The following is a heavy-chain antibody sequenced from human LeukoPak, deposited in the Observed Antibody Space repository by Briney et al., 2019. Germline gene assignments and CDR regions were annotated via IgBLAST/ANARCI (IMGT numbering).Heavy chain of an antibody. J-gene: IGHJ6*02. D-gene: IGHD3-3*01. CDR2: IGTAGDT. CDR3: ARGTYYDFWSGYDYYGMDV. Sequence: GGSLRLSCAASGFTFSSYDMHWVRQATGKGLEWVSAIGTAGDTYYPGSVKGRFTISRENAKNSLYLQMSSLRAGDTAVYYCARGTYYDFWSGYDYYGMDVWGQGTTVTVSS. CDR1: GFTFSSYD. V-gene: IGHV3-13*01.